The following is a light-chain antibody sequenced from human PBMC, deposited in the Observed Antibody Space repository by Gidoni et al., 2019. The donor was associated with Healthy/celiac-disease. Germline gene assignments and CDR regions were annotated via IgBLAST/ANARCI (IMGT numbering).Light chain of an antibody. Sequence: DIQMTQSPSSLSASVGDRVTIPCRASQSISSYLNWYQQKPGKAPKLLIYAAASLQSGVPSRFSGSGSGTDFTLTISSRQTEDFATYYCQQSYSTSITFGQGTRLEIK. V-gene: IGKV1-39*01. CDR2: AAA. CDR3: QQSYSTSIT. CDR1: QSISSY. J-gene: IGKJ5*01.